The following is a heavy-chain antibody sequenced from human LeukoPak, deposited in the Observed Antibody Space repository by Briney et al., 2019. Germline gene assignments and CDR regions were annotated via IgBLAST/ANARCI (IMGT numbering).Heavy chain of an antibody. CDR3: ARDNYYDSSGIY. CDR1: GFTFSSYA. J-gene: IGHJ4*02. V-gene: IGHV3-30*04. D-gene: IGHD3-22*01. Sequence: GGSLRLSCAASGFTFSSYAMHWVRQAPGKGLEWVAVISYDGSNKYYADSVKGRFTISRDNSKNTLYLQMNSLRAEDTAVYYCARDNYYDSSGIYWGQGTPVTVSS. CDR2: ISYDGSNK.